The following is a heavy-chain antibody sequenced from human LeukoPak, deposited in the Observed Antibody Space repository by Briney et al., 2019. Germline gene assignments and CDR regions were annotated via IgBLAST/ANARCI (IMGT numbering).Heavy chain of an antibody. CDR3: ARVQESAFDI. V-gene: IGHV3-7*03. CDR1: GFTFSSYR. Sequence: GGSLRLSCAASGFTFSSYRMSWVRQAPGKGLEWVANIKQDGSEKYYVDSVKGRFTISRDNAKNSLYLQMNSLRAEDTAVYYCARVQESAFDIWGQGTMVTVSS. CDR2: IKQDGSEK. J-gene: IGHJ3*02.